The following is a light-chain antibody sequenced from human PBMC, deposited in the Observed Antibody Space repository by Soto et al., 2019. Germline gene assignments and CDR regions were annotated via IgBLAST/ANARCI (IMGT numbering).Light chain of an antibody. CDR2: SAS. CDR1: QDINVY. Sequence: DIQMTQSPSSVSASIGDTVTITCRASQDINVYLNWYQQKPGEVPKLLIYSASTLHSGVPSRFTGSGSETDFTLTITSLQPEDFATYYCQHGYVAPYSAGQGTKVDIK. V-gene: IGKV1-39*01. J-gene: IGKJ2*03. CDR3: QHGYVAPYS.